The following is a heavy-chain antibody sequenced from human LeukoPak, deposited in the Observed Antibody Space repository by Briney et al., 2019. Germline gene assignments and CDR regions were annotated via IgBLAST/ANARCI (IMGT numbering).Heavy chain of an antibody. Sequence: KASETLSLTCAVYGGSFSSYYWSWIRQPPGKGLEWIGEINHSGSTNYNPSLKSRVTISVDTSKNQFSLKLSSVTAADTAVYYCTAAAGDYWGQGTLVPVSS. J-gene: IGHJ4*02. CDR2: INHSGST. CDR1: GGSFSSYY. CDR3: TAAAGDY. D-gene: IGHD6-13*01. V-gene: IGHV4-34*01.